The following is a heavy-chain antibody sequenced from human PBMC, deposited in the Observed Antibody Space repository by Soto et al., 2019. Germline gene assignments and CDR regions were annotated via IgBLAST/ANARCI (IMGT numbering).Heavy chain of an antibody. CDR3: AVDVFWSGYYTGIHYYGMDV. V-gene: IGHV4-59*01. D-gene: IGHD3-3*01. CDR1: GGSISSYY. CDR2: IYYSGST. J-gene: IGHJ6*02. Sequence: PSEPLSLTCTVSGGSISSYYWSWIRQPPGKGLDWIGYIYYSGSTNYNPSLKSRVTISVDTSKNQFSLKLSSVTAADTAVYYCAVDVFWSGYYTGIHYYGMDVWGQGTTVTVSS.